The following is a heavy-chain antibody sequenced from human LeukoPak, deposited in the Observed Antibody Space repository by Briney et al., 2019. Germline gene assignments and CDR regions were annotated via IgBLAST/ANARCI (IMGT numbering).Heavy chain of an antibody. V-gene: IGHV3-7*01. Sequence: GGSLRLSCAASGFSFSDYWMSWVRQAPGKGLEWVAYIQEDGSESYSGDSVRGRFTISRDNAQNSLYLQLTSLRADDTAVYYCSRYQMYRSRKNYYSYMDVWGKGTTVTVSS. J-gene: IGHJ6*03. D-gene: IGHD6-19*01. CDR1: GFSFSDYW. CDR2: IQEDGSES. CDR3: SRYQMYRSRKNYYSYMDV.